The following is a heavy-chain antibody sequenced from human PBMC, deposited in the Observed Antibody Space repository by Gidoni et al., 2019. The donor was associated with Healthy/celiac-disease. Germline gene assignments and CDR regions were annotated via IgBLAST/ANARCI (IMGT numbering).Heavy chain of an antibody. J-gene: IGHJ4*02. Sequence: QMQLVQSGPEVKKPGTSVKVSCTASGFTFTSSAVQWVRQARGQRLEWIGWLVVGSGNTNYAQKFQERVTITRDMSTSTAYMELSSLRSEDTAVYYCAAARIVGATAFDYWGQGTLVTVSS. CDR1: GFTFTSSA. CDR3: AAARIVGATAFDY. V-gene: IGHV1-58*01. D-gene: IGHD1-26*01. CDR2: LVVGSGNT.